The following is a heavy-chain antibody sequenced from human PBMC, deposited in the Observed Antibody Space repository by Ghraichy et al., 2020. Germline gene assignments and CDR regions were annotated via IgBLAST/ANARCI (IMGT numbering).Heavy chain of an antibody. J-gene: IGHJ6*03. CDR3: AKRDGHLHYDYYMDV. Sequence: GGSLRLSCAASGFTFSSFAMSWVRQAPGKGLEWVSATIDTGANTFYADSVKGRFTISRDNSKNTLYLQMNSLKGEDTAVYYCAKRDGHLHYDYYMDVWGKGTVVTVSS. V-gene: IGHV3-23*01. D-gene: IGHD3-10*01. CDR2: TIDTGANT. CDR1: GFTFSSFA.